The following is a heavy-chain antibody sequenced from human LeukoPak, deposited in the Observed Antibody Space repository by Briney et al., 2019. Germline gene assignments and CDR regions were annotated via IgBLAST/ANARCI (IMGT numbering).Heavy chain of an antibody. D-gene: IGHD6-19*01. Sequence: KSSETLSLTCTVSGGSISSYYWGWIRQPPWKGLEWIGSIYYSGSTYYNPSLKSRVTISVDTSKNQFSLKLSSVTAADTAVYYCARGTIAVAGTSWGQGTLVTVSS. CDR1: GGSISSYY. V-gene: IGHV4-39*07. J-gene: IGHJ4*02. CDR3: ARGTIAVAGTS. CDR2: IYYSGST.